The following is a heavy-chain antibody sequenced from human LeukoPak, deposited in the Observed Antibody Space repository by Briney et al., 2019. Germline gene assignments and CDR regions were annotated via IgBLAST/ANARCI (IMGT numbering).Heavy chain of an antibody. J-gene: IGHJ4*02. CDR2: MNPNSGNT. Sequence: ASVKVSCKASGYTFTSYDINWVRQATGQGLEWMGWMNPNSGNTGYAQKFQGRVTITADESTSTDYMELSSLRSEDTAVYYCARGVRRRELLPVFDYWGQGTLVTVSS. D-gene: IGHD1-26*01. V-gene: IGHV1-8*01. CDR1: GYTFTSYD. CDR3: ARGVRRRELLPVFDY.